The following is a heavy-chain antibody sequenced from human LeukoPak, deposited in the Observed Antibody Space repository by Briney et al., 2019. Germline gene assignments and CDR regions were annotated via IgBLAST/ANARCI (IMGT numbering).Heavy chain of an antibody. CDR1: GYTFNYYG. J-gene: IGHJ4*02. CDR2: ISAYNGNT. CDR3: ARGGYSYGYMGYSDY. D-gene: IGHD5-18*01. V-gene: IGHV1-18*01. Sequence: ASVKVSLKASGYTFNYYGINWVRQAPGQGLEWMGWISAYNGNTNYAQNLQGRATMTTDTSTSTAYMELRSLRSDDTALYYCARGGYSYGYMGYSDYWGQGTLVTVSS.